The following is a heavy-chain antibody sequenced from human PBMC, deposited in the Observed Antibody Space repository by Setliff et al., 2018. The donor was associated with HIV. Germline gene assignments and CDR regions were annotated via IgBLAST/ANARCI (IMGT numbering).Heavy chain of an antibody. J-gene: IGHJ4*02. CDR1: GGSISSGSYY. V-gene: IGHV4-61*02. D-gene: IGHD3-10*01. CDR3: ASLYYISSWTSYFDS. CDR2: IYTSGNT. Sequence: SETLSLTCTVSGGSISSGSYYWSWIRQPAGKGLEWIGRIYTSGNTNYNPSLKSRVTMSVDTSKNQFSLRLSSVTASDTAVYRCASLYYISSWTSYFDSWGQGTLVTVSS.